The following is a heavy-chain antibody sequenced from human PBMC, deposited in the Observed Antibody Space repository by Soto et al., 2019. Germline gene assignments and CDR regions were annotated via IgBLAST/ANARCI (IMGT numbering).Heavy chain of an antibody. Sequence: ASVKVSCKASGYTFTTYGVSWVRQAPGQGLEWMGWMNPNSGNTRYAQKFQGRVTMTRNTSISTAYMELSSLRSEDTAVYYCALRNGEPGRDAFDIWGQGTMVTVSS. CDR3: ALRNGEPGRDAFDI. CDR1: GYTFTTYG. D-gene: IGHD2-8*01. V-gene: IGHV1-8*01. J-gene: IGHJ3*02. CDR2: MNPNSGNT.